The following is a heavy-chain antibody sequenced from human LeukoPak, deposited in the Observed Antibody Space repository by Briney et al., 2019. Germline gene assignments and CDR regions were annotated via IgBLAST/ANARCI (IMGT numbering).Heavy chain of an antibody. J-gene: IGHJ4*02. Sequence: SGTLSRTCAVYGGSFSGYYWSWIRQPPGKGLEWIGEINHSGSTNYNPSLKSRVTISVDTSKNQFSLKLTSVTAADTAVYYCARGPYGSGSYYWGQGTLVTVSS. CDR2: INHSGST. V-gene: IGHV4-34*01. CDR3: ARGPYGSGSYY. CDR1: GGSFSGYY. D-gene: IGHD3-10*01.